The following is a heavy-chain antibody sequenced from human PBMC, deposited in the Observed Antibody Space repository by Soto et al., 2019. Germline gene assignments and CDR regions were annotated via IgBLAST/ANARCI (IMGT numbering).Heavy chain of an antibody. CDR1: GGSISSYY. V-gene: IGHV4-59*05. D-gene: IGHD6-13*01. J-gene: IGHJ4*02. Sequence: PSETLSLTCTVSGGSISSYYWSWIRQPPGKGLEWIGSIYFTGATYYSPSLKTRVTLFVDTSKNLFSLRLSSVTAADTAIYYCAAEISSAGHYWGQGTLVTVSS. CDR3: AAEISSAGHY. CDR2: IYFTGAT.